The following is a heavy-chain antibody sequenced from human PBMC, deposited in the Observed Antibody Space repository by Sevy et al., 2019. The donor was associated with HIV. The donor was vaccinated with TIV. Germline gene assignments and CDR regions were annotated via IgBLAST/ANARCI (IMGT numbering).Heavy chain of an antibody. D-gene: IGHD5-12*01. J-gene: IGHJ5*02. CDR3: ARARVATIPNWFDP. V-gene: IGHV4-30-4*01. Sequence: SETLSLTCTVSGGSISSGDYYWSWIRQPPGKGLEWIGYIYYSGSTYYNPSLKSRVTISVETSKNQFSLKLSSVTAADTAVYYCARARVATIPNWFDPWGQGTLVTVSS. CDR2: IYYSGST. CDR1: GGSISSGDYY.